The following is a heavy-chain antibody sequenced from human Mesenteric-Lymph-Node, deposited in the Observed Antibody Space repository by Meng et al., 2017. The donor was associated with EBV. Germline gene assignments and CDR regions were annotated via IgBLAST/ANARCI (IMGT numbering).Heavy chain of an antibody. V-gene: IGHV1-8*02. CDR3: AKTRSGSPWDFDN. J-gene: IGHJ4*02. CDR2: MNPDSGDT. Sequence: QGQGVQVGFRLKKPGASGRVSSKAFGYPFTGYAKNWVRQASGRGLEWIGWMNPDSGDTGYGQKFQDRVSMTRNTYISTAYMELSSLSHEDTAIYYCAKTRSGSPWDFDNWGQGTLVTVSS. CDR1: GYPFTGYA. D-gene: IGHD1-26*01.